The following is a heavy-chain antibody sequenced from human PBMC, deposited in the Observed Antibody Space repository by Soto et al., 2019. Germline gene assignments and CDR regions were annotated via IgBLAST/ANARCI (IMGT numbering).Heavy chain of an antibody. CDR3: AKDRNHYGSGSYFDY. D-gene: IGHD3-10*01. CDR1: GFAFNIYA. Sequence: EVQLLESGGGLVQPGGSLRVSCAASGFAFNIYAMSWVHQAPGKGLEWVSVISGSADSTNYADSVKGRFTISRDNSKNTVYLQMNSLRVEDTAVYYCAKDRNHYGSGSYFDYWGQGTLVTVSS. J-gene: IGHJ4*02. CDR2: ISGSADST. V-gene: IGHV3-23*01.